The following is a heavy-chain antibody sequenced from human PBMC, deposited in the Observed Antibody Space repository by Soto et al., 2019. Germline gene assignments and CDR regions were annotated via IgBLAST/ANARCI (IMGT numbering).Heavy chain of an antibody. V-gene: IGHV4-61*01. CDR2: IYYSGST. CDR1: GGSVSSGSYY. J-gene: IGHJ5*02. D-gene: IGHD2-2*01. CDR3: ARYVWDCSSTSCYSLSFDP. Sequence: PSETLSLTCTVSGGSVSSGSYYWSWIRQPPGKGLEWIGYIYYSGSTNYNPSLKSRVTISVDTSKNQFSLKLSSVTAADTAVYYCARYVWDCSSTSCYSLSFDPWGQGTLVTVSS.